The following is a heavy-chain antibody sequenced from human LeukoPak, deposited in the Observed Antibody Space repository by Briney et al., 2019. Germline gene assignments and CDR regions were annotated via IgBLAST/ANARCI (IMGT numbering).Heavy chain of an antibody. V-gene: IGHV3-48*01. Sequence: PGGSLRLSCVASGFPFSSYGMNWVRQAPGKGLEWVSYISSSSTIYYADSVKGRFTISRDNAKNSLYLQMNSLRVEDTAVYHCARRLAATMVRGVIINPTNWFDPWGQGTLVTVSS. CDR1: GFPFSSYG. CDR2: ISSSSTI. J-gene: IGHJ5*02. CDR3: ARRLAATMVRGVIINPTNWFDP. D-gene: IGHD3-10*01.